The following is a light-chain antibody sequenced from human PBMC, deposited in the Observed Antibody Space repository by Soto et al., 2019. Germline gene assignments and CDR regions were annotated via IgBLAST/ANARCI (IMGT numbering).Light chain of an antibody. J-gene: IGKJ2*01. V-gene: IGKV1-5*01. CDR3: QQYNSYPYT. CDR1: QSISTW. Sequence: DIQMTQSPSTVSASVGDAVTITCRASQSISTWLAWYQQKPGKAPNLLIYDASTLESGGPSGFSGSGSGTEVTLTISSLQPDDSATYYCQQYNSYPYTFCQVTNLEIK. CDR2: DAS.